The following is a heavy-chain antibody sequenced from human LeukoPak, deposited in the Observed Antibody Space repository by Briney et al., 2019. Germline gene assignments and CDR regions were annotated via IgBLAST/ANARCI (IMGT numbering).Heavy chain of an antibody. CDR2: IYNTGST. CDR1: GGSISNYY. Sequence: PSETLSLTCIVSGGSISNYYWSWIRQPPGKGLEWIGYIYNTGSTDYNPSLKSRVTISVDTSKNQFSLILSTLTAADTAVYYCARCRHSSTYRHSFDIWGHGAMVTVSS. V-gene: IGHV4-59*01. D-gene: IGHD1-26*01. CDR3: ARCRHSSTYRHSFDI. J-gene: IGHJ3*02.